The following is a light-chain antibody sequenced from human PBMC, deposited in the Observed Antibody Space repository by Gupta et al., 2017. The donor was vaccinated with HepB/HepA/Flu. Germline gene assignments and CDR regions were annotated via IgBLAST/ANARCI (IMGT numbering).Light chain of an antibody. V-gene: IGKV3-15*01. CDR2: GAS. Sequence: EIVMTQSPATLSVSPGERATLSCRASQSVSSNLPWYQQKPGQPPRLLIYGASTRATGIPARFSGSGSGTEFTLTISSLQSEDFAVYYCQQYNNWPVTFGPGTKVDIK. CDR1: QSVSSN. CDR3: QQYNNWPVT. J-gene: IGKJ3*01.